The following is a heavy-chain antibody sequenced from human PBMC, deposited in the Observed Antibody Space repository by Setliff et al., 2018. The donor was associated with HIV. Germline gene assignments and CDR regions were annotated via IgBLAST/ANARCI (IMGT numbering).Heavy chain of an antibody. CDR2: IIPIFGTT. V-gene: IGHV1-69*13. CDR1: GGTFSSYT. D-gene: IGHD4-4*01. J-gene: IGHJ3*02. Sequence: SVKVSCKASGGTFSSYTISWVRQAPGQGLEWMGGIIPIFGTTNYAQKFQGRVTITADESTSTAYMELSSLRSEDTAVYYCAMSMTTYPVSRAFDIWGQGTMVTV. CDR3: AMSMTTYPVSRAFDI.